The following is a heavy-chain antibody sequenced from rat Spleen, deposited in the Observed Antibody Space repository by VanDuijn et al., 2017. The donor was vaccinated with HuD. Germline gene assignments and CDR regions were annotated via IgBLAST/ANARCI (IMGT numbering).Heavy chain of an antibody. D-gene: IGHD1-12*02. Sequence: EVQLVESGGGLVQPGRSLKLSCVASGFTFNNYWMTWIRQAPGKGLEWIASITNTGGSTYYPDSVKGRFTIPRENAKSTLYLQMNSLKSEDTATYYCTRVDYYDGSYPFDYWGRGVMVTVSS. J-gene: IGHJ2*01. V-gene: IGHV5-31*01. CDR1: GFTFNNYW. CDR3: TRVDYYDGSYPFDY. CDR2: ITNTGGST.